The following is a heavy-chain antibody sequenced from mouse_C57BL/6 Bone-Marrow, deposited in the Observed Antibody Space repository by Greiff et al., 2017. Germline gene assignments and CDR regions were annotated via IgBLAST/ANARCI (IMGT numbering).Heavy chain of an antibody. Sequence: QVQLQQSGAELVRPGTSVKVSCKASGYAFTNYLIEWVKQRPGQGLEWIGVINPGSGGTNYNEKFKGKATLTADKSSSTAYMQLSSLTSEDSAVYFCARGPYGSSYVRSTYAMDYWGQGTSVTVSS. CDR2: INPGSGGT. CDR3: ARGPYGSSYVRSTYAMDY. V-gene: IGHV1-54*01. J-gene: IGHJ4*01. D-gene: IGHD1-1*01. CDR1: GYAFTNYL.